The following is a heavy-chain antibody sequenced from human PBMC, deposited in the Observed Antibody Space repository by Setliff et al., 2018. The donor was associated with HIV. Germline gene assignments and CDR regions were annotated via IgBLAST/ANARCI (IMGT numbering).Heavy chain of an antibody. CDR2: IYTSGST. V-gene: IGHV4-61*09. CDR3: ARWGEPAQRGFDI. J-gene: IGHJ3*02. CDR1: GGSISSGGYY. D-gene: IGHD3-16*01. Sequence: SETLSLTCNVSGGSISSGGYYWSWIRQPAGKGLEWIGHIYTSGSTNYNPSLKSRVTISIDTSKNQFSLKLSSVTAADTAVYYCARWGEPAQRGFDIWGQGTMVTVSS.